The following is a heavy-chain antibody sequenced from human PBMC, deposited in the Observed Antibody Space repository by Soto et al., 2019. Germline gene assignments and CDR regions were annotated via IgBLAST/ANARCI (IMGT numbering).Heavy chain of an antibody. CDR3: AKSQGPQNYYYYGMDV. Sequence: SETLSLTCTVSGGSISSYYWSWIRQPPGKGLEWIGYIYYSGSTNYNPSLKSRVTISVDTSKNQFSLKLSSVTAADTAVYYCAKSQGPQNYYYYGMDVWGQGTTVTVSS. CDR1: GGSISSYY. CDR2: IYYSGST. J-gene: IGHJ6*02. V-gene: IGHV4-59*01.